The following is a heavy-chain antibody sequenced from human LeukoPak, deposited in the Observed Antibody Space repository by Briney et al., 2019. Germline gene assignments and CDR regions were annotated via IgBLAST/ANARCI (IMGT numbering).Heavy chain of an antibody. CDR2: ISAYNGNT. CDR3: ARAPYYYGSGSYGYFDY. D-gene: IGHD3-10*01. V-gene: IGHV1-18*01. CDR1: GYTFTSYG. Sequence: EASVKVSCKASGYTFTSYGISWVRQAPGQGLEWMGWISAYNGNTNYAQKLQGRVTMTTDTSTSTAYMELRSLRSDDTAVYYCARAPYYYGSGSYGYFDYWGQGTLVTVSS. J-gene: IGHJ4*02.